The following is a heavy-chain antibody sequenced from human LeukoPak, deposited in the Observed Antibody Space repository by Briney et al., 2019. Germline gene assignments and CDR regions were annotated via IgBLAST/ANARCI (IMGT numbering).Heavy chain of an antibody. CDR2: INHSGST. CDR1: GGSFSGYY. V-gene: IGHV4-34*01. Sequence: PSETLSLTCAVYGGSFSGYYWSWIRQPPGKGLEWIGEINHSGSTNYNPSLKSRVTISVDTFKNQFSLKVRSVTAADTAVYYCARVASGSYASFGYYYGMDVWGQGTTVTVSS. D-gene: IGHD1-26*01. J-gene: IGHJ6*02. CDR3: ARVASGSYASFGYYYGMDV.